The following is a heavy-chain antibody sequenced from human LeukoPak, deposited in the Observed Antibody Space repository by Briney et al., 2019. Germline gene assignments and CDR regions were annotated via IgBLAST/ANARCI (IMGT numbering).Heavy chain of an antibody. D-gene: IGHD6-13*01. Sequence: GGSLRLSCAASGFTFSNAWMSWVRQAPGKGLEWVGRIKSKTDGGTTDYAAPVKGRFTISRDDSKNTLYLQMNSLKTEDTAVYYCTTAGLIGAAAGTGVFYYMDVWGKGTTVTVSS. CDR1: GFTFSNAW. CDR2: IKSKTDGGTT. V-gene: IGHV3-15*01. CDR3: TTAGLIGAAAGTGVFYYMDV. J-gene: IGHJ6*03.